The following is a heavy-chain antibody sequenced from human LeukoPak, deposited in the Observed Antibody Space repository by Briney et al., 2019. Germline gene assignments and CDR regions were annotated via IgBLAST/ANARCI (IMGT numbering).Heavy chain of an antibody. D-gene: IGHD5-24*01. Sequence: SETLSLTCTVSGGSISSSSYYWGWIRQPPGKWLEWIGSIYYSGSTYYNPSLKSRVTISVDTSKNQFSLKLSSVTAADTAVYYCARHRVRERGWFDPWGQGTLVTVSS. J-gene: IGHJ5*02. CDR1: GGSISSSSYY. CDR3: ARHRVRERGWFDP. CDR2: IYYSGST. V-gene: IGHV4-39*01.